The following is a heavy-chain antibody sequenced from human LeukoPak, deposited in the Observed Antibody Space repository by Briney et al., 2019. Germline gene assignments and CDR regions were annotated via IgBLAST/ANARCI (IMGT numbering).Heavy chain of an antibody. V-gene: IGHV3-23*01. CDR1: GFTFDNYR. CDR3: TKRVKYGGTWDHFAD. J-gene: IGHJ4*02. D-gene: IGHD1-26*01. CDR2: VNADGGNT. Sequence: GGSLRLSCAASGFTFDNYRMSWVRQAPGKGLESVSTVNADGGNTYYADSVKGRFTISRDNSKSTLILQMNSLRVEDTALYYCTKRVKYGGTWDHFADWGQGTLVTVSS.